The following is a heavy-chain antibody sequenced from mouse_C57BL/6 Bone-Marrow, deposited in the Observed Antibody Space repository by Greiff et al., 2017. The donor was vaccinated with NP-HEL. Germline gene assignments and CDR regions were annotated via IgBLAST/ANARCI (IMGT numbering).Heavy chain of an antibody. Sequence: VQLVESGAELVMPGASVKLSCKASGYTFTSYWMHWVKQRPGQGLEWIGEIDPSDSYTNYNQKFKGKSTLTVDKSSSTAYMQLSSLTSEDSAVYYCARDSSYGWYFDVWGTGTTVTVSS. CDR3: ARDSSYGWYFDV. CDR2: IDPSDSYT. J-gene: IGHJ1*03. V-gene: IGHV1-69*01. D-gene: IGHD1-1*01. CDR1: GYTFTSYW.